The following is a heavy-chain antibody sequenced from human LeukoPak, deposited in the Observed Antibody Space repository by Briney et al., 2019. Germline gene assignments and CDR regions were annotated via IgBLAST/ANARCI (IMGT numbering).Heavy chain of an antibody. D-gene: IGHD3-10*01. CDR2: ISYDGSDK. CDR3: ANAVGRDAFDI. V-gene: IGHV3-30*18. CDR1: GFTFSSYG. Sequence: GGSLRLSCAASGFTFSSYGMHWVRQAPGKGLEWVAVISYDGSDKYYADSVKGRFTISRDNSKNTLYLQMNSLRAEDTAVYYCANAVGRDAFDIWGQGTMVTVSS. J-gene: IGHJ3*02.